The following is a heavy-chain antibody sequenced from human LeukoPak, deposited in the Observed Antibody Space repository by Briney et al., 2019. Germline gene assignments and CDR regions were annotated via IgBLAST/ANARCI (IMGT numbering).Heavy chain of an antibody. J-gene: IGHJ4*02. V-gene: IGHV3-23*01. CDR3: AKDLCGDYDFDY. D-gene: IGHD4-17*01. CDR2: ISNSGGNT. CDR1: GFTFSSHA. Sequence: GGSLRLPCAASGFTFSSHAMNWVRQAPGKGLEWVSGISNSGGNTYYADSVKGRFTISRDNSKNTLYLQMNSLRAEDTAVYYCAKDLCGDYDFDYWGQGTLVTVSS.